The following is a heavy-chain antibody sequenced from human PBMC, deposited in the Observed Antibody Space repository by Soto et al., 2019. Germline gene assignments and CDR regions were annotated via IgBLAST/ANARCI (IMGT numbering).Heavy chain of an antibody. CDR3: ARKYYYVAGTLDX. CDR1: EYTFTNYW. V-gene: IGHV5-51*01. D-gene: IGHD3-10*01. J-gene: IGHJ4*02. Sequence: PGESLKISWKGSEYTFTNYWIGWVRQMPGKGLELMVIIYPGDSETRYSPSFQGQVTMSADKSIRTAYLQWSSLKASDSAMYYCARKYYYVAGTLDXWGQGTLVTVSX. CDR2: IYPGDSET.